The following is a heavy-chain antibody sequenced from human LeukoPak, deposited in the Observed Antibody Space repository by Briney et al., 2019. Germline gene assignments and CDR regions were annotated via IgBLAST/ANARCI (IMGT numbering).Heavy chain of an antibody. CDR3: ARRGAYFDY. V-gene: IGHV1-2*02. CDR2: INPKNGGT. Sequence: ASVKVSCKTSGYSFTGYYMHWVRQAPGQGLEWMGWINPKNGGTNYPQEFQGRVTMTTDTSVGTAYMELSSLASDDTAVYYCARRGAYFDYWGQGTLVTVSS. J-gene: IGHJ4*02. CDR1: GYSFTGYY.